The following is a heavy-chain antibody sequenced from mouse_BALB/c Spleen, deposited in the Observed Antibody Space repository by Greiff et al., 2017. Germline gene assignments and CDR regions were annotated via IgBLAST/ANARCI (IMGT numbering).Heavy chain of an antibody. J-gene: IGHJ4*01. CDR3: TRRGNAMDY. Sequence: QVQLKQPGAELVKPGASVKMSCKASGYTFTSYWMHWVKQRPGQGLEWIGVIDPSDSYTSYNQKFKGKATLTVDTSSSTAYMQLSSLTSEDSAVYYCTRRGNAMDYWGQGTSVTVSA. CDR1: GYTFTSYW. CDR2: IDPSDSYT. V-gene: IGHV1S127*01.